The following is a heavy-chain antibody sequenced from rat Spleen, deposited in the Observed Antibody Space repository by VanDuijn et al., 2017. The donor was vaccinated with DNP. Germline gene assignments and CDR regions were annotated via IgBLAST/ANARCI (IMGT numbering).Heavy chain of an antibody. CDR2: IRYDGGST. CDR3: AIYFYSGDNWFGY. J-gene: IGHJ3*01. V-gene: IGHV5-20*01. CDR1: GFTFSDYY. Sequence: EVQLVESGGGLVQPGRSLKLSCAASGFTFSDYYMAWVRQAPTKGLEWVAYIRYDGGSTHYGDSVKGRFTISRDIAKDTLYLRMNSLRSEDTATYYCAIYFYSGDNWFGYWGQGTLVTVSS. D-gene: IGHD1-1*01.